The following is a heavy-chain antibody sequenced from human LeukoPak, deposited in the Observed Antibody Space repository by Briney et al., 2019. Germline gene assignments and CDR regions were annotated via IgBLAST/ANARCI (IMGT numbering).Heavy chain of an antibody. V-gene: IGHV3-21*01. CDR1: GFTFSSYS. CDR3: ARQARSRTTMVRGVTYYFDY. J-gene: IGHJ4*02. Sequence: PGRSLRLSCAASGFTFSSYSMNWVRQATEKGLEWVSSISSSSSYIYYADSVKGRFTISRDNAKNSLNLQMNSLSAEATAVYYCARQARSRTTMVRGVTYYFDYWGQGTLVTVSS. D-gene: IGHD3-10*01. CDR2: ISSSSSYI.